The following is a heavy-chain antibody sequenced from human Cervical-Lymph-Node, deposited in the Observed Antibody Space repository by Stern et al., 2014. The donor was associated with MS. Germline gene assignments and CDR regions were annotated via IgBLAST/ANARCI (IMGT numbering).Heavy chain of an antibody. CDR3: ARMKTGLRENRGFDF. J-gene: IGHJ4*02. V-gene: IGHV4-30-4*01. CDR2: IYYSGTN. Sequence: VQLVESGPGLVKPSETLSLTCTVSGDSINRGDFHWSWVRQSPGKGLAWIGYIYYSGTNYNNPSLKSRVTMSIDTSTNQFSLNLASVTAADTALYFCARMKTGLRENRGFDFWGQGTQVTVSS. CDR1: GDSINRGDFH. D-gene: IGHD1-14*01.